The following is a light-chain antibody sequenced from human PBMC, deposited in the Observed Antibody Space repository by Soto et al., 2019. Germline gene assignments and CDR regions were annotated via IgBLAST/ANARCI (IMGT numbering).Light chain of an antibody. CDR3: QQSYSTPYT. J-gene: IGKJ2*01. CDR2: AAS. V-gene: IGKV1-39*01. CDR1: QSISNY. Sequence: DIQMTQSPSSLSASVGDRVTITCRASQSISNYLNWYQQKPGKAPRLLIYAASSLESGVPSRFSGSGSGADFTLTIGSLQPEDFAAYYCQQSYSTPYTFGQGTKLEIK.